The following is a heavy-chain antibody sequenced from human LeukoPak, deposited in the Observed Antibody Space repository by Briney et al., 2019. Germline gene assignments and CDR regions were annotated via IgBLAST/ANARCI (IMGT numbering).Heavy chain of an antibody. CDR1: GGSISSYY. CDR3: ARSNSGAGERRNSWFDP. V-gene: IGHV4-4*07. D-gene: IGHD3-16*01. CDR2: IYTSGST. Sequence: PSETLSLTCTVSGGSISSYYWSWIRQPAGKGLEWIGRIYTSGSTNYNPSLKSRVTMSVDTSKNQFSLKLSSVTAADTAVYYCARSNSGAGERRNSWFDPWGQGTLVTVSS. J-gene: IGHJ5*02.